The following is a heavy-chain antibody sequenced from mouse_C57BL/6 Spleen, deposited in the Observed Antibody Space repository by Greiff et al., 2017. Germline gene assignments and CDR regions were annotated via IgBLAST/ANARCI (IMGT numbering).Heavy chain of an antibody. V-gene: IGHV1-61*01. CDR3: ARKGDYDAY. CDR2: IYPSDSET. Sequence: QVQLKQPGAELVRPGSSVKLSCKASGYTFTSYWMDWVKQRPGQGLEWIGNIYPSDSETHYNQKFKDKATLTVDKSSSTAYMQLSSLTSEDSAVYYCARKGDYDAYWGQGTLVTVSA. J-gene: IGHJ3*01. CDR1: GYTFTSYW. D-gene: IGHD2-4*01.